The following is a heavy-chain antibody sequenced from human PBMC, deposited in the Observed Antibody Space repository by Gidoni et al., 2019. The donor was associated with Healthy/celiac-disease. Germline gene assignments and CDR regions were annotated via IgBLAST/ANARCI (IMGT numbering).Heavy chain of an antibody. V-gene: IGHV1-18*01. CDR2: ISAYNGNT. Sequence: QVQLVQSGAEVKKPGASVKVSCKASGYTFTSYGISWVRQAPGQGLEWMGWISAYNGNTNYAQKLQGRVTMTTDTSTSTAYMELRSLRSDDTAVYYCARDRSRGLRFLEWEGDFDYWGQGTLVTVSS. CDR3: ARDRSRGLRFLEWEGDFDY. D-gene: IGHD3-3*01. CDR1: GYTFTSYG. J-gene: IGHJ4*02.